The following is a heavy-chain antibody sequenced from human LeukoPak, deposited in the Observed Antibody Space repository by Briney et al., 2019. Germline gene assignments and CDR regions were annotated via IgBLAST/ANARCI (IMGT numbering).Heavy chain of an antibody. J-gene: IGHJ3*02. D-gene: IGHD3-22*01. CDR1: GGSFTGYY. V-gene: IGHV4-34*01. Sequence: SETLSLTCAVYGGSFTGYYWGWIRQPPGKGLEWIGNIYYTGNTYYNPSLKSRVTISLDTSKNQFSLKVISMTAADTAVYYCTKSDGSGLIRICGRGTMVTVSS. CDR3: TKSDGSGLIRI. CDR2: IYYTGNT.